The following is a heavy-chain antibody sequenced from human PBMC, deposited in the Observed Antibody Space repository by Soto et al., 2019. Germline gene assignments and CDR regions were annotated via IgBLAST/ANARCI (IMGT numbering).Heavy chain of an antibody. CDR1: GGSFSGYY. V-gene: IGHV4-34*01. Sequence: PSETLSLTCAVYGGSFSGYYWSWIRQPPGKGLEWIGEINHSGSTNYNPSLKSRVTISVDTSKNQFSLKLSSVTAADTAVYYCAGARGYSYGQLYYYDSSGSKGPLWFDYWGQGTLVTVSS. D-gene: IGHD3-22*01. CDR2: INHSGST. CDR3: AGARGYSYGQLYYYDSSGSKGPLWFDY. J-gene: IGHJ4*02.